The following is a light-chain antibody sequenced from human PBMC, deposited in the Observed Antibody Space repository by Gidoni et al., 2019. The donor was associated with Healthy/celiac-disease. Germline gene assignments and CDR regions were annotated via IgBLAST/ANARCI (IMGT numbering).Light chain of an antibody. V-gene: IGKV1-5*03. CDR2: KAS. CDR3: QQYNSYSGYT. Sequence: DIQMTQSPSTLSSSVGDRVTITCRARQSIRSWLAWYQQKPGKAPKLLIYKASSLESGVPSRFSGSGSGTEFTLTISSLQPDDFATYYCQQYNSYSGYTFGQGTKLEIK. CDR1: QSIRSW. J-gene: IGKJ2*01.